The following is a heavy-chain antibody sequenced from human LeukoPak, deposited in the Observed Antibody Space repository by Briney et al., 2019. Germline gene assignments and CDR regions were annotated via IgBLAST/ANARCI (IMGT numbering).Heavy chain of an antibody. J-gene: IGHJ4*02. CDR1: GFTFDDYA. Sequence: TGGSLRLSCAASGFTFDDYAMHWVRQAPGKGLEWVSLISWGGGSAYYADSVKGRFTISRDNSKNSLYLQMNSLRAEDTALYYCAKDHLHGSSGPPGSFDYWGQGTLVTVSS. D-gene: IGHD3-22*01. CDR3: AKDHLHGSSGPPGSFDY. CDR2: ISWGGGSA. V-gene: IGHV3-43D*03.